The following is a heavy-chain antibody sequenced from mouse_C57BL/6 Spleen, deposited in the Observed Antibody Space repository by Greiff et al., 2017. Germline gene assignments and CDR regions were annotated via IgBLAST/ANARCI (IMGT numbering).Heavy chain of an antibody. CDR1: GYAFTNYL. CDR3: ARPNWDAMDY. V-gene: IGHV1-54*01. D-gene: IGHD4-1*01. J-gene: IGHJ4*01. CDR2: INPGSGGT. Sequence: QVQLQQSGAELVRPGTSVKVSCKASGYAFTNYLIEWVKQRPGQGLEWIGVINPGSGGTNYNEKFKGKATLTADKSSSTAYMQLSSLTSEDSAVYFCARPNWDAMDYWGQGTSVTVSS.